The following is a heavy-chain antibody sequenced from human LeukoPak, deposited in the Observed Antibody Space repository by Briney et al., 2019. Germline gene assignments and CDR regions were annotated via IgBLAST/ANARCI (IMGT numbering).Heavy chain of an antibody. V-gene: IGHV3-33*01. Sequence: PGRSLRLSCAASGFTFSSYGMHWVRQAPGKGLEWVAVIWYDGSNKYYAGSVKGRFTISRDNSKNTLYLQMNSLRVEDTAVYYCARDKSPTGYSSSWYNFQHWGQGTLVTVSS. CDR3: ARDKSPTGYSSSWYNFQH. D-gene: IGHD6-13*01. J-gene: IGHJ1*01. CDR1: GFTFSSYG. CDR2: IWYDGSNK.